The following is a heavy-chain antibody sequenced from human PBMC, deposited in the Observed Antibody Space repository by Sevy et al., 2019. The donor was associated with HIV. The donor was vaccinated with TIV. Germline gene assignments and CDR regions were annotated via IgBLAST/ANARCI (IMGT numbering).Heavy chain of an antibody. CDR1: GFIFSSHW. V-gene: IGHV3-74*01. J-gene: IGHJ5*02. CDR2: INGDGSIT. D-gene: IGHD6-13*01. Sequence: GGSLRLSCAASGFIFSSHWMHWVRQVPGKGLVWVSRINGDGSITNYADSVKGRFSISRDNAKNTLYLQMNSLRGEDTAVYYCVAISSWNGGLIDPWGQGTLVTVSS. CDR3: VAISSWNGGLIDP.